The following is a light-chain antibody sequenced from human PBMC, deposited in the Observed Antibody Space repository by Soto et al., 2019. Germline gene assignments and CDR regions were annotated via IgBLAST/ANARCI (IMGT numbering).Light chain of an antibody. CDR3: QPYNNRPPWT. V-gene: IGKV3-15*01. J-gene: IGKJ1*01. Sequence: EIVMTQSPGTLSVSPGERATLSCRASQTIDTNLAWYQQKPGQAPRLLIFAASTRATVIPARFSGIRSGTESSLTITSLQSEDFALYYGQPYNNRPPWTFGQGTNVEVK. CDR1: QTIDTN. CDR2: AAS.